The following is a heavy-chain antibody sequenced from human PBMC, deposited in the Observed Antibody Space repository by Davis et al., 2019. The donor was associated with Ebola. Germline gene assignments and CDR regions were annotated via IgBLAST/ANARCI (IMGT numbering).Heavy chain of an antibody. Sequence: GESLKISCAASGFTFSSYSMNWVRQAPGKGLEWVSYISSSSSTIYYADSVKGRFTISRDNAKNSLYLQMNSLRDEDTAVYYCARDLVRYYGPRGYWGQGTLVTVSS. CDR3: ARDLVRYYGPRGY. J-gene: IGHJ4*02. V-gene: IGHV3-48*02. CDR1: GFTFSSYS. D-gene: IGHD3-10*01. CDR2: ISSSSSTI.